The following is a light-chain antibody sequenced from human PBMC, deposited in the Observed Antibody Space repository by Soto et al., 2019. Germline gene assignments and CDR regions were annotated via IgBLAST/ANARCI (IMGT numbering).Light chain of an antibody. J-gene: IGLJ2*01. V-gene: IGLV1-44*01. CDR2: SDN. CDR1: SSNIGTNT. CDR3: AAWDVSLVV. Sequence: QSVLTQPPSASGTPGQRVTISCSGSSSNIGTNTVIWYQQPPGAAPKLLIYSDNQRPSGVPDRFSGSKSGTSGSLAISGLQSEDEADYYCAAWDVSLVVFGGGTKLTVL.